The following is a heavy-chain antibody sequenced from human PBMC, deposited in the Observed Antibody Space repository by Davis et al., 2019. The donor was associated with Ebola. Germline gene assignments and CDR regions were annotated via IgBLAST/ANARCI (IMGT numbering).Heavy chain of an antibody. CDR2: IKSKTDGGTT. V-gene: IGHV3-15*07. D-gene: IGHD1-1*01. Sequence: GESLKISCAASGFTFSNAWMNWVRQAPGKGLEWVGRIKSKTDGGTTDYAAPVKGRFTISRDDSKNTLYLQMNSLKTEDTAVYYCTTRLEYIFFDYWGQGTLVTVSS. CDR1: GFTFSNAW. J-gene: IGHJ4*02. CDR3: TTRLEYIFFDY.